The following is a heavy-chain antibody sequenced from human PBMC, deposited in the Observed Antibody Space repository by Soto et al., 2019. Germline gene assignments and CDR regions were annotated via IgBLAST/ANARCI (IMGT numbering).Heavy chain of an antibody. CDR1: DDSINSDKYY. CDR3: VRLEGLATISYYFVF. CDR2: IYYRGNA. J-gene: IGHJ4*02. Sequence: PSETLSLTCSVSDDSINSDKYYWGWIRQPPGKGLEWIGSIYYRGNAYYNPSLQTRVTISLDKSRSQFSLKLNSVTAADSAVYFCVRLEGLATISYYFVFWGPGALVTVSS. V-gene: IGHV4-39*01. D-gene: IGHD3-9*01.